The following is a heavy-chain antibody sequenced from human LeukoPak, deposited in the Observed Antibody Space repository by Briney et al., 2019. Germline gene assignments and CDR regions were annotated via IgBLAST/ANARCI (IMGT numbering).Heavy chain of an antibody. CDR2: ISYDGSNK. J-gene: IGHJ4*02. V-gene: IGHV3-30-3*01. Sequence: GGSLRLSCAASGFTFSSCAMYWVRQAPGKGLEWVAVISYDGSNKYYADSVKGRFTISRDNSKNTLYLQINSLRAEDTAVYYCARDFDYWGQGTLVTVSS. CDR3: ARDFDY. CDR1: GFTFSSCA.